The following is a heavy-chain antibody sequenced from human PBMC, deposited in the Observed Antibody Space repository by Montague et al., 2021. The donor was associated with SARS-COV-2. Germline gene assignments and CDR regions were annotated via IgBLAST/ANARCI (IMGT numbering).Heavy chain of an antibody. CDR2: IYYSRST. D-gene: IGHD2-15*01. Sequence: SETLSLTCTVSGVSISSYYWIWIRQPPGKGLEWIGYIYYSRSTNYNPSLKSRVTISVDTSKNQFSLKVRSVTAADTAVYYCARRRERWSDAFDIWGQGTMVTVSS. CDR1: GVSISSYY. J-gene: IGHJ3*02. V-gene: IGHV4-59*08. CDR3: ARRRERWSDAFDI.